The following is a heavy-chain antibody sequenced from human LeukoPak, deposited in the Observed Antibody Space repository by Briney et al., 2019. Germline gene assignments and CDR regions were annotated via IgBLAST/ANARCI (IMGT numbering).Heavy chain of an antibody. CDR2: IYPDDSDT. CDR1: GYSFTSFW. Sequence: GESLKISCKGSGYSFTSFWIGWVCQMPGKGLEWMGIIYPDDSDTRYSPSFQGQVTISADNSISTAYLQWSSLRASDTAMYYCARHIQGGLFEYWGQGTLVTVSS. V-gene: IGHV5-51*01. D-gene: IGHD2-21*01. J-gene: IGHJ4*02. CDR3: ARHIQGGLFEY.